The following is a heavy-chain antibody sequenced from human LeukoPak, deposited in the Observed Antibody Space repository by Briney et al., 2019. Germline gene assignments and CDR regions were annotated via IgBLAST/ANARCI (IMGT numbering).Heavy chain of an antibody. J-gene: IGHJ6*03. CDR2: INWNGGST. CDR1: GFTFDDYG. CDR3: AREGAEYDILTGYYRYYYYTDV. D-gene: IGHD3-9*01. Sequence: TGGSLRLSCAASGFTFDDYGMSWVRQAPGKGLEWVSGINWNGGSTGYADSVKGRFTISRDNAKNSLYLQMNSLRAEDTALYYCAREGAEYDILTGYYRYYYYTDVWGKGTTVTVSS. V-gene: IGHV3-20*04.